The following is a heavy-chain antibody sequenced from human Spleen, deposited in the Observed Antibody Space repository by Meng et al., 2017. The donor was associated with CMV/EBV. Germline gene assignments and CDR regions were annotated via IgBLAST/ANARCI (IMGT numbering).Heavy chain of an antibody. CDR2: IYYSGST. Sequence: SETPSLTWTVPGGSISSSSYYWGSIRQPPGKGLEWIGSIYYSGSTYYNPSLKSRVTISVDTSKNQFSLKLSSVTAADTAVYYCARLNLGAAGILLDYWGQGTLVTVSS. V-gene: IGHV4-39*07. CDR1: GGSISSSSYY. D-gene: IGHD6-13*01. J-gene: IGHJ4*02. CDR3: ARLNLGAAGILLDY.